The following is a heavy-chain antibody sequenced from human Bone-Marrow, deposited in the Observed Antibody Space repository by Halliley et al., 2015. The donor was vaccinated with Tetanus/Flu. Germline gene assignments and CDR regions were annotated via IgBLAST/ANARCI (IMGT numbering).Heavy chain of an antibody. Sequence: AASGFTFSSYEMIWVRQAQGKGLEWLSYISGSGGRTYYADSVKGRVTISRDNAKNSLYLQMNSLRGEDTAVYYCARDSGSPPDDGFDIWGQGTMVTVSS. J-gene: IGHJ3*02. CDR3: ARDSGSPPDDGFDI. D-gene: IGHD3-10*01. CDR1: GFTFSSYE. CDR2: ISGSGGRT. V-gene: IGHV3-48*03.